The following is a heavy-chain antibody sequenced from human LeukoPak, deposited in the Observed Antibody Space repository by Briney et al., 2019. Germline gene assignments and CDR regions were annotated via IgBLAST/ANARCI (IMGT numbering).Heavy chain of an antibody. CDR3: ASLAYCGGDCGRQDAFDI. CDR1: GFTFSIYS. V-gene: IGHV3-21*01. Sequence: PGGSLRLSCAPSGFTFSIYSMNWVRQVPRNGLEWVSSISSSSSYIYYAGSVKGRFTISRDNAKNSLYLQMNSLRAEDTAVYYCASLAYCGGDCGRQDAFDIWGQGTMVTVSS. CDR2: ISSSSSYI. J-gene: IGHJ3*02. D-gene: IGHD2-21*02.